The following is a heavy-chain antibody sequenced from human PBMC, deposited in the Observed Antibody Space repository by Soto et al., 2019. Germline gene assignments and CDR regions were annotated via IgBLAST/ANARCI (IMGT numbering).Heavy chain of an antibody. V-gene: IGHV3-7*01. Sequence: EVQLVESGGGLVQPGGSLRLSCAASGFTFRNYWLNWFPQPPGKGLEWGPKLKEEGSGTYNVDSVKGRFTISRNNAKNSXXXXXXXXXXXXXXXXXXXXXXTGGSWSRGLYWGQGTQVTVSA. D-gene: IGHD6-13*01. CDR3: XXXXTGGSWSRGLY. CDR2: LKEEGSGT. CDR1: GFTFRNYW. J-gene: IGHJ4*02.